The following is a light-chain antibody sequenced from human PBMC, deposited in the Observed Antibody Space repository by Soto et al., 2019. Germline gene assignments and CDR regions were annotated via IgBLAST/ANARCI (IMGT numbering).Light chain of an antibody. J-gene: IGKJ2*01. CDR3: QQYKSLYT. Sequence: DIQMTQSPSTLSASVGDRATITCRASQSISSWLAWYQQKPGKAPKLLIYKASSLASGVPSRFSGSGSGTEFTLPIRILQSDVFVNYYYQQYKSLYTFGQGTKLEIK. V-gene: IGKV1-5*03. CDR2: KAS. CDR1: QSISSW.